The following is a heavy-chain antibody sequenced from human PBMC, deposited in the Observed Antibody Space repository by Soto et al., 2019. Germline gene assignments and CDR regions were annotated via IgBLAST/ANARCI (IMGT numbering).Heavy chain of an antibody. CDR3: ATKRGYCSSTSCYEDYYYYYYMDV. D-gene: IGHD2-2*01. Sequence: SETLSLTCTVSGGSISSYYWSWIRQPPGKGLEWIGYIYYSGSTNYNPSLKSRVTISVDTSKNQFSLKLSSVTAADTAVYYCATKRGYCSSTSCYEDYYYYYYMDVWGKGTTVTVSS. CDR1: GGSISSYY. CDR2: IYYSGST. J-gene: IGHJ6*03. V-gene: IGHV4-59*08.